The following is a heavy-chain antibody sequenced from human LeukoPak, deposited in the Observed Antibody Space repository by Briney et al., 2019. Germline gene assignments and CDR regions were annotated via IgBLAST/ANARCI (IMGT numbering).Heavy chain of an antibody. Sequence: SETLSLTRTVSGGSISTYYWSWIRQPPGKGLEWIGYIYYSGSTNYNPSLKSRVTISVDTSKSQFSLKLSSVTAADTAVYYCARGGGNYEGIDYWGQGTLVIVSS. V-gene: IGHV4-59*01. J-gene: IGHJ4*02. CDR1: GGSISTYY. CDR3: ARGGGNYEGIDY. CDR2: IYYSGST. D-gene: IGHD1-7*01.